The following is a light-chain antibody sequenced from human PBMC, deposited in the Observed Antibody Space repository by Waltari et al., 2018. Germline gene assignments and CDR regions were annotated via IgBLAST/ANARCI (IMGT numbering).Light chain of an antibody. Sequence: DIQMTQSPSSLSASVGDRVTITCRASQSISNYLNWYQQKPGKAPKLLIYAASSLQSGVPSRFSGSGSGTDFTLTISSLQPEDFATYYCQQSYNPPLTFGQGTKVEIK. J-gene: IGKJ1*01. CDR3: QQSYNPPLT. CDR1: QSISNY. CDR2: AAS. V-gene: IGKV1-39*01.